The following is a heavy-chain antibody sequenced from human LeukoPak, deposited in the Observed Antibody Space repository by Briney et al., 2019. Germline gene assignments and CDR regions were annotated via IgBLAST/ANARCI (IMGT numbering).Heavy chain of an antibody. CDR3: ARDHDSGSYYVHY. CDR1: GYTFTGYY. Sequence: GASVKVSCKASGYTFTGYYMHWVRQAPGQGLEWMGWINPNSGGTNYAQKFQGRVTMTRDTSISTAYMELSRLRSDDTAVYYCARDHDSGSYYVHYWGQGTLVTVSS. V-gene: IGHV1-2*02. J-gene: IGHJ4*02. D-gene: IGHD1-26*01. CDR2: INPNSGGT.